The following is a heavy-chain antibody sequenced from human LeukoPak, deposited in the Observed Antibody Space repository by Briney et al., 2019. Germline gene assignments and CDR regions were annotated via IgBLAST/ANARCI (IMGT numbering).Heavy chain of an antibody. CDR1: GGTFSSYA. D-gene: IGHD3-10*01. V-gene: IGHV1-69*01. CDR3: ARSYYYGSGSYPHDAFDI. Sequence: SSLKVSCKASGGTFSSYAISWVRQAPGQGLEWMGGIIPIFGTANSAQEFQGRVTITADESTSTAYMELSSLRSEDTAVYYCARSYYYGSGSYPHDAFDIWGQGTMVTVSS. CDR2: IIPIFGTA. J-gene: IGHJ3*02.